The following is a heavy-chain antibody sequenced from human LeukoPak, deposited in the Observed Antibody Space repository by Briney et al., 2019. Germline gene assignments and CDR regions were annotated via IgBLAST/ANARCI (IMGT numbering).Heavy chain of an antibody. CDR1: GYTFTGYY. CDR2: IDPNSGGT. J-gene: IGHJ6*03. D-gene: IGHD2-15*01. Sequence: GASVKVSCKASGYTFTGYYMHWVRQAPGQGLEWMGWIDPNSGGTNYAQKFQGRVTMTRDTSISTAYMELSRLRSDDTAVYYCATSRCSGGSCYSSYYYYYYMDVWGKGTTVTVSS. V-gene: IGHV1-2*02. CDR3: ATSRCSGGSCYSSYYYYYYMDV.